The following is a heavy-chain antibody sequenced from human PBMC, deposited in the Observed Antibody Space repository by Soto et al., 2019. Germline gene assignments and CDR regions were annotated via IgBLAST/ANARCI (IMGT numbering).Heavy chain of an antibody. V-gene: IGHV5-10-1*01. J-gene: IGHJ3*02. CDR2: IDPSDSYT. CDR1: GYSFTSYW. Sequence: PGESLKISCKGSGYSFTSYWISWVRQMPGKGLEWMGRIDPSDSYTNYSPSFQGHVTISADKSISTAYLQWSSLKASDTAMYYCARPHLVVSYVDGAFDIWGQGTMVTVSS. D-gene: IGHD3-9*01. CDR3: ARPHLVVSYVDGAFDI.